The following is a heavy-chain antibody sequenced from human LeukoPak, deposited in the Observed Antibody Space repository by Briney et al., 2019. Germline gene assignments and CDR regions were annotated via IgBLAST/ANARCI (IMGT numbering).Heavy chain of an antibody. J-gene: IGHJ5*02. CDR1: GGSISSYY. V-gene: IGHV4-4*07. D-gene: IGHD5-18*01. CDR2: IYTSGST. Sequence: SETLSLTCTVSGGSISSYYWSWIRQPAGKGLEWIGRIYTSGSTNYNPSLKSRVTMSVDTSKNQFSLKLSSVTAADTAVYYCARGGYSYGYGKGIPSWFDPWGQGTLVTVSS. CDR3: ARGGYSYGYGKGIPSWFDP.